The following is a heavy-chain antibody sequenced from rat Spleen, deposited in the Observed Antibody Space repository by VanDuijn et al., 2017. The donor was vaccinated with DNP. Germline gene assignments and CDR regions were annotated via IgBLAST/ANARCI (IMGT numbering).Heavy chain of an antibody. V-gene: IGHV5-25*01. CDR1: GFTFSDYY. CDR2: ISTVGDNA. CDR3: ASSRWDYFDY. Sequence: EVQLVESGGGLVQPGRSLKLSCAASGFTFSDYYMAWVRQVPTKGLEWVASISTVGDNAYYRDSVKGRFTISRDNAKNTLYLQMNSRRSEDSGTYYCASSRWDYFDYWGQGVMVTVSS. J-gene: IGHJ2*01.